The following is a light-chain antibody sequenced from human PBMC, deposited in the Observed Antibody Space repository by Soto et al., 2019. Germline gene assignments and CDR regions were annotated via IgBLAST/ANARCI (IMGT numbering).Light chain of an antibody. Sequence: DIQMTQSPSSLSASVGDRVTITCRASPGIGTYLNWYQQKPGKAPNLLIYAASSLQSGVPSRFSGSASGTDFTLTISSLQPEDFATYYCQQSYSTPRTLGQGTKVEIK. J-gene: IGKJ1*01. CDR2: AAS. CDR3: QQSYSTPRT. CDR1: PGIGTY. V-gene: IGKV1-39*01.